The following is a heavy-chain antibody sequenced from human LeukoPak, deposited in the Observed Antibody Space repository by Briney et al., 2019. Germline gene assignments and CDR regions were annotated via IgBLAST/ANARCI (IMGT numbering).Heavy chain of an antibody. D-gene: IGHD6-13*01. V-gene: IGHV3-48*04. CDR2: ISSSSSTI. Sequence: GGSLRLSCAASGFTFSSYSMNWVRQAPGKGLEWVSYISSSSSTIYYADSVKGRFTISRDNGKNSAYLQMNSLRVEDTAVYYCATYSRNNGREFHYWGQGTLVSVSP. J-gene: IGHJ1*01. CDR3: ATYSRNNGREFHY. CDR1: GFTFSSYS.